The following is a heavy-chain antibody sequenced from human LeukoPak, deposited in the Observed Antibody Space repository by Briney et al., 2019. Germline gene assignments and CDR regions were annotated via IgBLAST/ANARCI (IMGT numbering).Heavy chain of an antibody. CDR3: ARWPLTYYYDSSGYPNDAFDI. D-gene: IGHD3-22*01. CDR1: GFTFSSCA. J-gene: IGHJ3*02. Sequence: GGSLRLSCAASGFTFSSCAMSWVRQAPGKGLEWVSAISGSGGSTYYGDSVKGRFTISRDNSKNTLYLQMNSLRAEDTAIYYCARWPLTYYYDSSGYPNDAFDIWGQGTMVTVSS. CDR2: ISGSGGST. V-gene: IGHV3-23*01.